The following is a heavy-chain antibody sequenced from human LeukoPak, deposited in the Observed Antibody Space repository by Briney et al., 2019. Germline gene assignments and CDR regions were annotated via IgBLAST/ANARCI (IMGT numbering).Heavy chain of an antibody. J-gene: IGHJ4*02. CDR2: ISSSSSYI. D-gene: IGHD6-13*01. V-gene: IGHV3-21*01. CDR3: ASYSDPIAAAGTGFDY. CDR1: GFTLSSYS. Sequence: GGSLRLSCAASGFTLSSYSMNWVRQAPGKGLEWVSSISSSSSYIYYADSVKGRFTISRDNAKNSLYLQMNSLRAEDTAVYYCASYSDPIAAAGTGFDYWGQGTLVTVSS.